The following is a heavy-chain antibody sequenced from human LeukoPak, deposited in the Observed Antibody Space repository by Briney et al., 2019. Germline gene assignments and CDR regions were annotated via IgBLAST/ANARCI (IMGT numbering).Heavy chain of an antibody. V-gene: IGHV3-23*01. D-gene: IGHD3-22*01. J-gene: IGHJ5*02. CDR1: GFIFSSYA. CDR3: AKSSRPVITTTSDWFDP. Sequence: GGSLRLSCAASGFIFSSYAMTWVRQALGKGLEWVSAISGSGVSTYYADSVKGRFTISRDNSKNTLYLQMNSLRAEDTAVYYCAKSSRPVITTTSDWFDPWGQGTLVTVSS. CDR2: ISGSGVST.